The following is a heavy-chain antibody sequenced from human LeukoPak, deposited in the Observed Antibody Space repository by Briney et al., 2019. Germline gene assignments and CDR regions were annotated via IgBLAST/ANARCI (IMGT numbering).Heavy chain of an antibody. CDR2: ISYDGSNK. CDR3: ARVAVVGGPY. D-gene: IGHD1-26*01. J-gene: IGHJ4*02. V-gene: IGHV3-30-3*01. CDR1: GFTFSSYA. Sequence: GGSLRLSCAASGFTFSSYAMHWVRQAPGKGLEWVAVISYDGSNKYYADSAKGQFTISRDNSKSTLYLQMNSLRAEDTAVYYCARVAVVGGPYWGQGTLVTVSS.